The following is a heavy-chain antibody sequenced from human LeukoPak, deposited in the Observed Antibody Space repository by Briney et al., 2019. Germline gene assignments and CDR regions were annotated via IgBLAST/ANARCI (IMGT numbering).Heavy chain of an antibody. Sequence: ASVKVSCKASGHTFTSYDINWVRRATGQGLEWMGWMNPNSGNTGYAQKFQGRVTMTRNTSISTAYMELSSLRSEDTAVYYCARGVRREATCAYWGQGTLVTVSS. CDR2: MNPNSGNT. V-gene: IGHV1-8*01. CDR1: GHTFTSYD. D-gene: IGHD5-12*01. CDR3: ARGVRREATCAY. J-gene: IGHJ4*02.